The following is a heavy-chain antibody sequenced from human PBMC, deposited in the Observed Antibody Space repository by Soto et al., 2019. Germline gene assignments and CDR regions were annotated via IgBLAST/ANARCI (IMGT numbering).Heavy chain of an antibody. J-gene: IGHJ3*02. D-gene: IGHD5-12*01. CDR1: GCSMSRNNYY. CDR3: ARPQYSGYDYNAFDI. CDR2: IYYSGST. V-gene: IGHV4-39*01. Sequence: AETLSRTGTGSGCSMSRNNYYWGWIRQPPGKGLEWIGSIYYSGSTYYNPSLKSRVTISVDTSKNQFSLKLSSVTAADTAVYYCARPQYSGYDYNAFDIWGQGTMVTVSS.